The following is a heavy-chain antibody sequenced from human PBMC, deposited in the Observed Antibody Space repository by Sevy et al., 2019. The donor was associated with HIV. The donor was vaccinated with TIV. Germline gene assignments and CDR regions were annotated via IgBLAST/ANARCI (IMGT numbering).Heavy chain of an antibody. D-gene: IGHD3-10*01. J-gene: IGHJ4*02. CDR1: GYSFTRYW. CDR2: IYPGDSDT. V-gene: IGHV5-51*01. CDR3: TRGYYGSGSYYNNFFDY. Sequence: GESLKISCEGSGYSFTRYWIGWVRQMPGKGLEWMGIIYPGDSDTRYSPFFQGQVTISADKSIRTAYLQWSSLKASDTTMYFCTRGYYGSGSYYNNFFDYWGQGTLVTVSS.